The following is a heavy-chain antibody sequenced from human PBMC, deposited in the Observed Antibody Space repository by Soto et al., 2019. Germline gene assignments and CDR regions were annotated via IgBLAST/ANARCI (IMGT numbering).Heavy chain of an antibody. J-gene: IGHJ6*02. D-gene: IGHD6-13*01. CDR2: FIPILGIA. CDR3: ARYSSSWYGGWYYYGMDV. CDR1: GGTFSSYT. V-gene: IGHV1-69*02. Sequence: QVQLVQSGAEVKKPGSSVKVSCKASGGTFSSYTISWVRQAPGQGLEWMGRFIPILGIANYAQKFQVRVTITADKSTSTAYMGLSCVRAEDTAVYYCARYSSSWYGGWYYYGMDVWVQGTTVTVSS.